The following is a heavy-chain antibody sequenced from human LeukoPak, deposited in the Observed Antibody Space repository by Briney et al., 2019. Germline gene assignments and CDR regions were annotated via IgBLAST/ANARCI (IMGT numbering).Heavy chain of an antibody. CDR2: INSDGSWT. V-gene: IGHV3-74*01. J-gene: IGHJ4*02. CDR1: GNYW. D-gene: IGHD4-17*01. Sequence: SGGSLRLSCAASGNYWMHWVRQAPGKGLVWVSHINSDGSWTSYADSVKGRFTISRDNAKNTLYLQMNSLSAEDTAVYYCARDFAGDRDYWGQGTLVTVSS. CDR3: ARDFAGDRDY.